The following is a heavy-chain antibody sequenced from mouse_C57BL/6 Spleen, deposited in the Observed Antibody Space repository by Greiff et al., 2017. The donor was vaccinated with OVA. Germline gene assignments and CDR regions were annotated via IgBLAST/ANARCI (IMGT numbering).Heavy chain of an antibody. Sequence: EVQGVESGGGLVQPGGSLKLSCSASGFTFSDYYMYWVLQTPEKRLEWVAYISNGGGSTYYPDTVKGRFTISRDNAKNTLYLQMSRLKSEDTAMYYCARRGLGLYFDVWGTGTTVTVSS. D-gene: IGHD2-14*01. CDR1: GFTFSDYY. CDR2: ISNGGGST. J-gene: IGHJ1*03. CDR3: ARRGLGLYFDV. V-gene: IGHV5-12*01.